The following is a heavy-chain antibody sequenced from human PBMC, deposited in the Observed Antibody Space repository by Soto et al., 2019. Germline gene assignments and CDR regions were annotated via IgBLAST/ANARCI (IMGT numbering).Heavy chain of an antibody. CDR1: GFTFSSYA. CDR3: ARDLLSWPGDAFDI. J-gene: IGHJ3*02. Sequence: GGSLRLSCAASGFTFSSYAMHWVRQAPGKGLEWVAVISYDGSNKYYADSVKGRFTISRDNSKNTLYLQMNSLRAEDTAVYYCARDLLSWPGDAFDIWGQGTMGTVSS. D-gene: IGHD6-13*01. V-gene: IGHV3-30-3*01. CDR2: ISYDGSNK.